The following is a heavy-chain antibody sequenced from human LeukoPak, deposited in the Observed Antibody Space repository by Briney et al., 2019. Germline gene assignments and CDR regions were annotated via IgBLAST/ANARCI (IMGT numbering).Heavy chain of an antibody. D-gene: IGHD3-22*01. CDR3: ARDYYYDSSGYSYFDY. J-gene: IGHJ4*02. V-gene: IGHV3-21*05. CDR1: GFTFSSYS. Sequence: GGSLRLSCAASGFTFSSYSMNWVRQAPGKGLEWVSYISSSSSYIYYADSVKGRFTISRDNAKNSLYLQMNSLRAEDTAVYYCARDYYYDSSGYSYFDYWGQGTLVTVSS. CDR2: ISSSSSYI.